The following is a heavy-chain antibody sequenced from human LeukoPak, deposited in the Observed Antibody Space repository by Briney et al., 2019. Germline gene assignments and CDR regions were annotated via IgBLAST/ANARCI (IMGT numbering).Heavy chain of an antibody. V-gene: IGHV4-59*01. CDR1: GGSISSYY. Sequence: PSETLSLTCNVSGGSISSYYWSWIRQPPGKGLEWIGYIYYSGSTNYNPSLKSRVTISVDTSKNQFSLKLSSVTAADTAVYYCASKGVTTENYFDYWGQGTLVTVSS. D-gene: IGHD4-11*01. CDR2: IYYSGST. CDR3: ASKGVTTENYFDY. J-gene: IGHJ4*02.